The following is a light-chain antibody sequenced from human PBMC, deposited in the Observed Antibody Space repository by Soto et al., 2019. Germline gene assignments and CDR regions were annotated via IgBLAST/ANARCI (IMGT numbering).Light chain of an antibody. CDR3: QHYNSYSEA. Sequence: DIQMTHSPSSLSASLGDRVAITCQASQDISNYLNWYQQKPGKAPKLLIYKASTLKSGVPSRFSGSGSGTEFTLTISSLQPDDFATYYCQHYNSYSEAFGQGTKVDIK. J-gene: IGKJ1*01. V-gene: IGKV1-5*03. CDR1: QDISNY. CDR2: KAS.